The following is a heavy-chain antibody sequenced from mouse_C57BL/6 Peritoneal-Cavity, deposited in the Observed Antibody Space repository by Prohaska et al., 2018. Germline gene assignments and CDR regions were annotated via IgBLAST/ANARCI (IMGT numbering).Heavy chain of an antibody. CDR3: ARDPAWFAY. V-gene: IGHV5-17*01. CDR2: MSSGSSTI. Sequence: EVQLVESGGGLVKPGGSLKLSCAASGFTFSDYGMHWVRQAPEKGLEWVSYMSSGSSTIYYADTVKGRFTIARDNAKNTLFLQMTSLRSEDTAMYYCARDPAWFAYWGQGTLVTVSA. CDR1: GFTFSDYG. J-gene: IGHJ3*01.